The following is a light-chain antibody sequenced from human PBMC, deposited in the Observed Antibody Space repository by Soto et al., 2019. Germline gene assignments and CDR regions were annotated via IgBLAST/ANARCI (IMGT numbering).Light chain of an antibody. CDR3: CSHSASYTFV. V-gene: IGLV2-11*01. J-gene: IGLJ1*01. CDR2: DVT. CDR1: SSDVGGYNC. Sequence: QSLLTQPRSVSGPPGQSVTISCTGTSSDVGGYNCVSWYQQHPGKAPQLIIYDVTQRPSGVPDRFSGSKSGNTASLSISGLQAEDEADYYCCSHSASYTFVFGTGTRSPS.